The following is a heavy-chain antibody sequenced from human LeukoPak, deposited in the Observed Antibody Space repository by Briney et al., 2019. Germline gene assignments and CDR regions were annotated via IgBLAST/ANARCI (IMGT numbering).Heavy chain of an antibody. CDR1: GFTFSSYS. D-gene: IGHD1-26*01. V-gene: IGHV3-21*01. CDR3: AREFDGSASGAGY. J-gene: IGHJ4*02. CDR2: ISSSSSYI. Sequence: SGGSLRLSCAASGFTFSSYSMNWVRQAPGKGLEWVSSISSSSSYIYYADSVKGRFTISRDNAKRSLYLQMNSLRADDTAVYYCAREFDGSASGAGYWGQGTLVTVSS.